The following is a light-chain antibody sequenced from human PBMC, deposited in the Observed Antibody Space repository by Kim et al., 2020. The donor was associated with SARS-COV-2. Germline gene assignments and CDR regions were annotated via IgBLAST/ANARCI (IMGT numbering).Light chain of an antibody. CDR3: QQYAGSPYT. CDR1: QTISSSY. Sequence: EIVLTQSPGTLSLSPGERATLSCRASQTISSSYLVWYQQKPGQAPRLIIYGASSRATGSPDRFSGSGSGTDFTLTISRLEPEDFAVYYCQQYAGSPYTFGQGTKLEI. V-gene: IGKV3-20*01. CDR2: GAS. J-gene: IGKJ2*01.